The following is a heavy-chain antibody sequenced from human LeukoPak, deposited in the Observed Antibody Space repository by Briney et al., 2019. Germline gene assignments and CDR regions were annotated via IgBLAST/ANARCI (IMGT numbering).Heavy chain of an antibody. CDR3: YAGGTYYYDSSGYSYYFDY. Sequence: GGSLRLSCTASGFTFGDYAMSWVRQAPGKGLEWVGFIRSKAYGGTTEYAASVKGRFTISRDDSKSIAYLQMNSLKTEDTAVYYCYAGGTYYYDSSGYSYYFDYWGQGTLVTVSS. D-gene: IGHD3-22*01. CDR2: IRSKAYGGTT. CDR1: GFTFGDYA. J-gene: IGHJ4*02. V-gene: IGHV3-49*04.